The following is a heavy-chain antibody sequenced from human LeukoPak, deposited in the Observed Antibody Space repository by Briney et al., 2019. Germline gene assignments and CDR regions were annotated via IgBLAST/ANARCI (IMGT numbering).Heavy chain of an antibody. D-gene: IGHD6-6*01. J-gene: IGHJ6*03. CDR3: ARVPPIAARPPYYYYMDV. V-gene: IGHV1-2*02. CDR1: GYTFTGYY. Sequence: GASVKVPCKASGYTFTGYYMHWVRQAPGQGLEWMGWINPNSGGTNYAQKFQGRVTMTRDTSISTAYMELSRLRSDDTAVYYCARVPPIAARPPYYYYMDVWGKGTTVIVSS. CDR2: INPNSGGT.